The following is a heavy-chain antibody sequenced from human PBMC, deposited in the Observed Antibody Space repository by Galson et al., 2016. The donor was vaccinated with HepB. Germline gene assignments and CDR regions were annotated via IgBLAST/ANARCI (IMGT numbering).Heavy chain of an antibody. J-gene: IGHJ4*02. CDR1: GYSISSGYY. V-gene: IGHV4-38-2*01. Sequence: ETLSLTCAVSGYSISSGYYWGWIRQPPGKGLEWIASIFHSGYTYYNPSLKSRVTISVDTSKNHFSLSLSSVTAADTAFYYCARVAGFGLGPSDYWGQGTLVTVSS. D-gene: IGHD3-9*01. CDR3: ARVAGFGLGPSDY. CDR2: IFHSGYT.